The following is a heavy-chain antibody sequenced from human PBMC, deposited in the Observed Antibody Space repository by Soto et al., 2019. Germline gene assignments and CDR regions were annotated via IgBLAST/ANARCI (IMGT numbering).Heavy chain of an antibody. CDR3: AGCVSAGVAY. J-gene: IGHJ4*02. Sequence: QVQLVQSGAEVREPGASVKFSCKASGYSFTSLDINWVRQNAGQGLEWMGWMQPSTGRTGYAQKIQRRVTMARDTSIDTTYMGLPTLKSEDTAFYYSAGCVSAGVAYWGQGTLVTVSS. CDR1: GYSFTSLD. D-gene: IGHD6-19*01. CDR2: MQPSTGRT. V-gene: IGHV1-8*01.